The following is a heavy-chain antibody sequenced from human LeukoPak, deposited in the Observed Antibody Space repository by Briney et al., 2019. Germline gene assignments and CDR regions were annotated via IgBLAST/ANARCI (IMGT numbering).Heavy chain of an antibody. CDR1: GGSISSYY. D-gene: IGHD1-20*01. Sequence: SQTLSLTCTVSGGSISSYYWSWIRQPPGKGLEWIGYIYYSGSTNYNPSLKSRVTISVDTSKNQFSLKLSSVTAADTAVYYCASYSWNDGFFDYWGQGTLVTVSS. CDR3: ASYSWNDGFFDY. CDR2: IYYSGST. V-gene: IGHV4-59*01. J-gene: IGHJ4*02.